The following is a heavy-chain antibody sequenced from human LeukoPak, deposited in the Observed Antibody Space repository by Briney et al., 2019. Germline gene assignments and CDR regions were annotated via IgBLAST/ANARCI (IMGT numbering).Heavy chain of an antibody. CDR2: IYPADSDT. J-gene: IGHJ4*02. Sequence: GESLQISCKCSGYIFTSYWIGWVRQLPGKGLEWMGIIYPADSDTRYSPSFQGQVTISADKSISTVYLQWSSLKASDTAMYYCARLYGSYFGYWGQGTLVTVSS. CDR1: GYIFTSYW. V-gene: IGHV5-51*01. D-gene: IGHD1-26*01. CDR3: ARLYGSYFGY.